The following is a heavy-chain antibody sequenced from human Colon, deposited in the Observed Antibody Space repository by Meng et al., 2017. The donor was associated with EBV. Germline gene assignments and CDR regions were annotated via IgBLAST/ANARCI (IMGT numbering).Heavy chain of an antibody. D-gene: IGHD5-24*01. Sequence: VHVPEWAPGLVGPPGTLSLTCAVPGASISSNNWWSWVRQPPGKGLEWIGEIYHGGNTNYNPSLKSRVTISVDRSNDQFSLSLSSVTAADTAVYYCARGNAYNAPSFDYWGQGTLVTVSS. V-gene: IGHV4-4*03. CDR1: GASISSNNW. CDR3: ARGNAYNAPSFDY. J-gene: IGHJ4*02. CDR2: IYHGGNT.